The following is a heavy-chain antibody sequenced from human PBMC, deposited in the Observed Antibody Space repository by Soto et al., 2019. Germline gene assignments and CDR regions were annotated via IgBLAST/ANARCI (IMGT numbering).Heavy chain of an antibody. CDR3: TRVPAWIQPSDAFDI. V-gene: IGHV3-73*02. CDR1: GFTFSGSA. D-gene: IGHD5-18*01. J-gene: IGHJ3*02. CDR2: IRSKANSYAT. Sequence: EVQLVESGGGLVQPGGSLKLSCAASGFTFSGSAMHWVRQASGKGLEWVGRIRSKANSYATAYAASVKGRFTISRDDSKNTAYLQMNSLKTEDTAMYYCTRVPAWIQPSDAFDIWGQGTMVTVSS.